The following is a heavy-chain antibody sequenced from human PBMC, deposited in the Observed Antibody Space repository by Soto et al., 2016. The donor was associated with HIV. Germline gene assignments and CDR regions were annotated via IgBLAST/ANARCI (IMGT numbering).Heavy chain of an antibody. D-gene: IGHD2-2*01. CDR3: ARGVVPAAYINYYYYMDS. CDR1: GGSISSGSYY. J-gene: IGHJ6*03. CDR2: IYTTGNT. Sequence: QVQLQESGPGLVKPSQTLSLTCTVSGGSISSGSYYWSWIRQPAGKGLEWIGRIYTTGNTNYNPSLKSRVTISVDTSKNQFSLKLSSVTAADTAVYYCARGVVPAAYINYYYYMDSGAKGPRSPSP. V-gene: IGHV4-61*02.